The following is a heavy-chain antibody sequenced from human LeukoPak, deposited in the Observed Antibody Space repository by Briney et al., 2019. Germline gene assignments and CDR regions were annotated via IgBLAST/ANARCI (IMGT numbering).Heavy chain of an antibody. D-gene: IGHD3-22*01. J-gene: IGHJ4*02. Sequence: SETLSLTCAVYVEPFRGYYWSWIRQPPGKGLECIGEINHSGSTNYNPSLKSRVTISVDTSKNQFSLKLSSVTAADTAVYYCARGGLGSSGYYYDYWGQGTLVTVSS. CDR1: VEPFRGYY. CDR3: ARGGLGSSGYYYDY. CDR2: INHSGST. V-gene: IGHV4-34*01.